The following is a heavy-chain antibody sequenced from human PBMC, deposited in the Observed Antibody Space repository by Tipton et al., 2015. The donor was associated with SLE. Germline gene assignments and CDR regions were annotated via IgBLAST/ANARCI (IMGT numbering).Heavy chain of an antibody. CDR2: ISNPGSST. V-gene: IGHV3-48*04. Sequence: SLRLSCAASGFTFSSYSMNWFRQAPGKGLEWISYISNPGSSTYYADSVKDRFTISRVNAENSLYLQMNNLRPEDTAVYYCARGIGGAWYADYWGQGTLVTVPS. CDR3: ARGIGGAWYADY. D-gene: IGHD6-19*01. J-gene: IGHJ4*02. CDR1: GFTFSSYS.